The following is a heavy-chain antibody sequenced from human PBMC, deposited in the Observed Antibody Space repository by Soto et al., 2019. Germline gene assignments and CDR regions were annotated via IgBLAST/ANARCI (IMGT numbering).Heavy chain of an antibody. CDR3: ARIELTGYYSGVYFDY. Sequence: EVQLVESGGGLVQPGGSLRLSCAASGFTFSSSCMSWVRPAPGKGLEWVANIKQDGSEKYYVDSVKGRFTISRDNAKNSLYLQMTSLRDADSAVYYCARIELTGYYSGVYFDYWGQGPLVTVSS. D-gene: IGHD3-9*01. V-gene: IGHV3-7*05. J-gene: IGHJ4*02. CDR1: GFTFSSSC. CDR2: IKQDGSEK.